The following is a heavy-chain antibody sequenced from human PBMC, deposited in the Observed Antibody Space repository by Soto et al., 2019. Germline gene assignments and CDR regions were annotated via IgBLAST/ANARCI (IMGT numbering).Heavy chain of an antibody. CDR2: IHYSGST. V-gene: IGHV4-59*01. D-gene: IGHD2-2*01. CDR3: ARARYQLLHPYYYGMDV. CDR1: GGSISSYY. J-gene: IGHJ6*02. Sequence: SETLSLTCTVSGGSISSYYWIWIRQPTGKGLEWIGYIHYSGSTKSNPSLKSRVTISVDTSRNQVSLKLSSVTAADSAVYFCARARYQLLHPYYYGMDVWGQGTTVTVSS.